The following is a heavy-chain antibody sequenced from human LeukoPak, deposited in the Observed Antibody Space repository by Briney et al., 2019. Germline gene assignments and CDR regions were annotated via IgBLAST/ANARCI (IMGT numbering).Heavy chain of an antibody. V-gene: IGHV1-2*06. CDR2: INPNSGGT. Sequence: GASVKVSCKASGYTFTGYYMHWVRQAPGQGLEWMGRINPNSGGTNYAQKFQGRVNMTRDTSISTAYMELSRLRSDDTAVYYCARDPISGSYPFDYWGQGTLVTVSS. CDR1: GYTFTGYY. J-gene: IGHJ4*02. CDR3: ARDPISGSYPFDY. D-gene: IGHD1-26*01.